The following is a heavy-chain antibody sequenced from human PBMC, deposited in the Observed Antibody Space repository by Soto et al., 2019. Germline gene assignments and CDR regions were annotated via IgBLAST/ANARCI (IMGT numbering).Heavy chain of an antibody. Sequence: QVQLVQSGAEVKQPGSSVKVSCKASGGSFSSYAITWVRQAPGQGLEGMGAIIPMFGTPRYAQKFQGRVTITADESTSTAYMELSSLRSEDTAVYYCARDLSGSYFGYFDYWGQGTLVTVSS. CDR3: ARDLSGSYFGYFDY. CDR1: GGSFSSYA. D-gene: IGHD3-10*01. J-gene: IGHJ4*02. V-gene: IGHV1-69*01. CDR2: IIPMFGTP.